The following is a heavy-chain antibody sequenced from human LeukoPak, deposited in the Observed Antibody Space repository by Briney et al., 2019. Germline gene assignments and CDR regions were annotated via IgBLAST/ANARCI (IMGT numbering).Heavy chain of an antibody. D-gene: IGHD1-14*01. J-gene: IGHJ4*02. CDR3: ARAEGEGYFDY. CDR2: IKQDGSEK. Sequence: GGSLRLSCAASGFTFSSYWMSWVRQAPGEGLEWVVNIKQDGSEKYYVDSVKGRFTISRDNAKNSLYLQMNSLRAEDTAVYYCARAEGEGYFDYWGQGTLVTVSS. V-gene: IGHV3-7*01. CDR1: GFTFSSYW.